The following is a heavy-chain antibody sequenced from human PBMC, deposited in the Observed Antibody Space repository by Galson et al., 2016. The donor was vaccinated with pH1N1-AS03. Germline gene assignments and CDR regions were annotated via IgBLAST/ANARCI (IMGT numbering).Heavy chain of an antibody. CDR3: ARVRSEWLGVNSSWYGIDS. CDR1: AGSISTYY. CDR2: IYFSGRT. V-gene: IGHV4-59*01. D-gene: IGHD2-2*01. Sequence: DTLSLTCTVSAGSISTYYWTWIRQPPGRGLEWIGYIYFSGRTNCSPSLKSRANISLDRSRNQFSLNLNSVTAADTAVYYCARVRSEWLGVNSSWYGIDSWGQGTLVTVSS. J-gene: IGHJ4*02.